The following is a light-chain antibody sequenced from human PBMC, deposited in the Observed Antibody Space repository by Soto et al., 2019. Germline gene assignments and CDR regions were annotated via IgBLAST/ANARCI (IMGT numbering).Light chain of an antibody. CDR2: AAS. V-gene: IGKV1-39*01. J-gene: IGKJ5*01. CDR1: QSISSY. Sequence: DIQMTQSPSSLSASVGDRVTITCRASQSISSYLNWYQQKPGKASKLLIYAASSLQSGVPSRFSGSGSGTDFTLTIGSLQPEDFATYYCQQSYSTPITFGQGTRLEIK. CDR3: QQSYSTPIT.